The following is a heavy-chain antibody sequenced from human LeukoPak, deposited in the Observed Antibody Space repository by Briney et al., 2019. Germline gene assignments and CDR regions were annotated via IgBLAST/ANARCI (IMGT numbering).Heavy chain of an antibody. CDR1: GGSISSGDYY. CDR2: IYYSGST. Sequence: PSETLSLTCTVSGGSISSGDYYWSWIRQPPGKGLEWIGYIYYSGSTYYNPSLKSRVTISVDTSKNQFSLKLSSVTAADTAVYYCARVSGLVVRGVITYYYYYGMDVWGQGTTVTVSS. J-gene: IGHJ6*02. D-gene: IGHD3-10*01. V-gene: IGHV4-30-4*01. CDR3: ARVSGLVVRGVITYYYYYGMDV.